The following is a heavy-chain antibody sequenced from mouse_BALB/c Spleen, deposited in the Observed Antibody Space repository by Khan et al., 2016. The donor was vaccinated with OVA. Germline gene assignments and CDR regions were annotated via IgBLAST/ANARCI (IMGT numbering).Heavy chain of an antibody. J-gene: IGHJ2*01. V-gene: IGHV1-9*01. Sequence: QVQLKQSGAELMKPGASVKISCKATGYAFRSYWIEWVKQRTGHGLEWVGEILPGTGNTKYNEKFEGKATFTADTSSNTAYLQLNSLTSEDSAVYYCARPYYADYWGQGTTLTVSS. D-gene: IGHD2-10*01. CDR3: ARPYYADY. CDR1: GYAFRSYW. CDR2: ILPGTGNT.